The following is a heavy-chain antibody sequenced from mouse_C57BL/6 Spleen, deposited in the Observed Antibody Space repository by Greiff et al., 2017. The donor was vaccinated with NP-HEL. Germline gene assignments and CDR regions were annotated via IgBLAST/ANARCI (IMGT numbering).Heavy chain of an antibody. J-gene: IGHJ2*01. CDR2: IHPNSGST. CDR3: ASFITTVVADY. Sequence: QVQLQQSGAELVKPGASVKLSCKASGYTFTSYWMHWVKQRPGQGLEWIGMIHPNSGSTNYNEKFKSKATLTVDKSSSTAYMQLSSLTSEDSAVYYCASFITTVVADYWGQGTTLTVSS. CDR1: GYTFTSYW. D-gene: IGHD1-1*01. V-gene: IGHV1-64*01.